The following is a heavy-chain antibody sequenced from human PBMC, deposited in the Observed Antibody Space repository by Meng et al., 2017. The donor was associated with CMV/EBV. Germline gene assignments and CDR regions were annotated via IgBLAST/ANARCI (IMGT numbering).Heavy chain of an antibody. Sequence: SETLSLTCAVYGGSFSGYYWSWIRQPPGKGLEWIGEINHSGSTNYNPSLKSRVTISGDTSKNQFSLKLSSVTAADTAVYYCARGRNRAARPWGYWGQGTLVTVSS. CDR3: ARGRNRAARPWGY. V-gene: IGHV4-34*01. D-gene: IGHD6-6*01. CDR2: INHSGST. J-gene: IGHJ4*02. CDR1: GGSFSGYY.